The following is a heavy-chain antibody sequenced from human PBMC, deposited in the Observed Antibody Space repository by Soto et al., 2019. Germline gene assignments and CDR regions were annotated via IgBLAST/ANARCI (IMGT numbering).Heavy chain of an antibody. CDR2: INSDGSST. CDR3: ARGKGDIIIMVRGVIRTHYYYYYMDV. D-gene: IGHD3-10*01. V-gene: IGHV3-74*01. CDR1: GFTFSSYW. Sequence: GGSLRLSCAASGFTFSSYWMHWVRQAPGKGLVWVSRINSDGSSTSYADSVKGRFTISRDNAKNTLYLQMNSLRAEDTAVYFCARGKGDIIIMVRGVIRTHYYYYYMDVWGKGTTVTVSS. J-gene: IGHJ6*03.